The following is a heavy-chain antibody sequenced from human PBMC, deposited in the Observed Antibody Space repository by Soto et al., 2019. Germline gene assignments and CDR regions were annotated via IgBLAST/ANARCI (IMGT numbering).Heavy chain of an antibody. V-gene: IGHV3-15*07. CDR1: GFTFSNAW. Sequence: GGSLRLSCAASGFTFSNAWMNWVRQAPGKGLEWVGRIKSKTDGGTTDYAAPVKGRFTISRDDSKNTLYLQMNSLKTEDTAVYYCTTTAAADYDFWSGYPYYYYGMDVWGQGTTVTVSS. J-gene: IGHJ6*02. D-gene: IGHD3-3*01. CDR3: TTTAAADYDFWSGYPYYYYGMDV. CDR2: IKSKTDGGTT.